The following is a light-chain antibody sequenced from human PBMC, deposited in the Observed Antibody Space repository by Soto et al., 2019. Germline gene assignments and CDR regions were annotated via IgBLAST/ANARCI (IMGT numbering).Light chain of an antibody. J-gene: IGLJ3*02. Sequence: QSVLTQPPSASGTPGQRVTISCSGSNSNIGSNPVNWYQQLPGTAPKLLVHSDNQRPSGVPDRFSGSKSGTSASLAISGLQSEDEADYYCAAWDASLNWVFGGGTKLTVL. CDR3: AAWDASLNWV. CDR2: SDN. CDR1: NSNIGSNP. V-gene: IGLV1-44*01.